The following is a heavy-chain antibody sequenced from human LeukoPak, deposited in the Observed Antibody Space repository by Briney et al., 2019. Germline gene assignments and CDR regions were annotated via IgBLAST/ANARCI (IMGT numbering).Heavy chain of an antibody. CDR1: GGSFSGYY. V-gene: IGHV4-34*01. J-gene: IGHJ5*02. CDR2: INHSGST. CDR3: ARGDSSGWFPNWFDP. D-gene: IGHD6-19*01. Sequence: PSETLSLTCAVDGGSFSGYYWSWIRQPPGKGLEWIGEINHSGSTNYNPSLKSRVTISVETPKNQLSLKLSSVTAADTAVYYCARGDSSGWFPNWFDPWGQGTLVTVSS.